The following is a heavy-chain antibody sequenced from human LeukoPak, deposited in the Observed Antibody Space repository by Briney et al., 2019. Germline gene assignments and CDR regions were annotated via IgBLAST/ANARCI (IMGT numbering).Heavy chain of an antibody. D-gene: IGHD3-3*01. CDR2: IYYSGGT. J-gene: IGHJ3*02. CDR3: ARERNYDFWSGYYTGAFDI. V-gene: IGHV4-59*01. CDR1: GGSISSYY. Sequence: PSETLSLTCTVSGGSISSYYWSWIRQPPGKGLEWIGYIYYSGGTNYNPSLKSRVTISVDTSKNQFSLKLSSVTAADTAVYYCARERNYDFWSGYYTGAFDIWGQGTMVTVSS.